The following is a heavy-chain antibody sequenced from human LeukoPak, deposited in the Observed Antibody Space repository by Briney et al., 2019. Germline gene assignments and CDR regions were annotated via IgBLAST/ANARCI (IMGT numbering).Heavy chain of an antibody. CDR1: GYTFTSYD. CDR3: ARAPTTVVTEELNY. Sequence: GASVKVSCEASGYTFTSYDINWVRQAPGQGLEWMGWINPNSGGTNYAQKFQGRVTMTRDTSISTAYMELSRLRSDDTAVYYCARAPTTVVTEELNYWGQGTLVTVSS. CDR2: INPNSGGT. V-gene: IGHV1-2*02. J-gene: IGHJ4*02. D-gene: IGHD4-23*01.